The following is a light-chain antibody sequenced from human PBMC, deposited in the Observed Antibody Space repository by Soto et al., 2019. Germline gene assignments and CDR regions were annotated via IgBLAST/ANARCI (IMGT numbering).Light chain of an antibody. Sequence: EIVLTQSPATLSLSPGEGATLSCRASQSVSTNLAWYQQKPGQAPRLLIYDASNRASGISARFTGSGSGTDFTLTISTLDPEDFAVYFCQQRNSWPLTFGGGTKVDI. CDR3: QQRNSWPLT. J-gene: IGKJ4*01. V-gene: IGKV3-11*01. CDR1: QSVSTN. CDR2: DAS.